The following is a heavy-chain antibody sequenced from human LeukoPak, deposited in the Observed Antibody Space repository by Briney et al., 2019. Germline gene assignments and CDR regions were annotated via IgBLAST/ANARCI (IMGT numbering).Heavy chain of an antibody. J-gene: IGHJ6*03. V-gene: IGHV4-39*01. CDR1: GGSVSSSSYY. CDR3: ARQASDYFYYYMDV. CDR2: IYYSGTT. Sequence: SETLSLTCTVSGGSVSSSSYYWGWIRQPPGRGLEWIGSIYYSGTTYYNSSLESRVTISVDTSKNNFSLILTSVTAADTAVYYCARQASDYFYYYMDVWGKGTTVTVS.